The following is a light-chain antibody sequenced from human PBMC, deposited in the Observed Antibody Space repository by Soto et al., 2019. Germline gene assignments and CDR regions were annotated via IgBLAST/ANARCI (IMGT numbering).Light chain of an antibody. V-gene: IGKV3-20*01. CDR3: QQFGSSPPRIT. CDR1: QSVSSSY. J-gene: IGKJ5*01. CDR2: GPS. Sequence: EIVWTQSPGTLSLSPGKRATLSCRASQSVSSSYIAWYQQKPGQAPRLLIYGPSSRATGIPARFSGSGSGTDFTLTISRLEPEDFAVYYCQQFGSSPPRITFGQGTRLEI.